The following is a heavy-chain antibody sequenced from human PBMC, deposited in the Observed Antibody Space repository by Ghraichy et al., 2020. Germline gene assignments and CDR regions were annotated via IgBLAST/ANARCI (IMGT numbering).Heavy chain of an antibody. CDR2: IYYSGST. CDR1: GGSISSGGYY. Sequence: SETLSLTCTVSGGSISSGGYYWSWIRQHPGKGLEWIGYIYYSGSTYYNPSLKSRVTISVDTSKNQFSLKLSSVTAADTAVYYCARADGGSYYSFFDYWGQGTLVTVSS. D-gene: IGHD1-26*01. V-gene: IGHV4-31*03. CDR3: ARADGGSYYSFFDY. J-gene: IGHJ4*02.